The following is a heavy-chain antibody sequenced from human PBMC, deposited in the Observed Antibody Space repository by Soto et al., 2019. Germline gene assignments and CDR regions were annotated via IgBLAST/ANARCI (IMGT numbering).Heavy chain of an antibody. Sequence: PGGSLRLSCAASGFTFSDAWMSWVRQAPGKGLEWVGRIKIKTDGGTRDYAAPVKGRVTISRDDSKNTLYLQMNSLKTEDTAVYYCTCLHYDILTGSKWHYFDYWGPGTLVTVSS. V-gene: IGHV3-15*01. D-gene: IGHD3-9*01. CDR3: TCLHYDILTGSKWHYFDY. J-gene: IGHJ4*02. CDR2: IKIKTDGGTR. CDR1: GFTFSDAW.